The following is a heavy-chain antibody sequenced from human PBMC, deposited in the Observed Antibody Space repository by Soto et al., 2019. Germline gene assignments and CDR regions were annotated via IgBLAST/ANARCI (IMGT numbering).Heavy chain of an antibody. CDR2: ISYDGRNE. J-gene: IGHJ5*02. D-gene: IGHD3-10*01. CDR1: GFTFSSYG. Sequence: GGSLRLSCAASGFTFSSYGIHWVRQAPGKGLEWVAVISYDGRNEYYRDSVRGRFIISRDNSKNTVYLQMNSLRADDTAVYYCAKDPAVGYYGSGSYYNFGWFDTWGQGTLVTVSS. CDR3: AKDPAVGYYGSGSYYNFGWFDT. V-gene: IGHV3-30*18.